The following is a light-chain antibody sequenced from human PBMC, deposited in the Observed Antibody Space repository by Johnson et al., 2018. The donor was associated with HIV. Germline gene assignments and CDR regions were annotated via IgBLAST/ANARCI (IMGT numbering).Light chain of an antibody. CDR3: ETWDRRLTGG. J-gene: IGLJ1*01. Sequence: QSVLTQPPSVSAAPGQKVTISCSGSSSNIGNNYVSWYQQVPGTAPKLLIYDNDKRPSGIPDRFSGSKSGTSATLGIPGLQTEDEADYYCETWDRRLTGGFGTGTKVTVL. V-gene: IGLV1-51*01. CDR2: DND. CDR1: SSNIGNNY.